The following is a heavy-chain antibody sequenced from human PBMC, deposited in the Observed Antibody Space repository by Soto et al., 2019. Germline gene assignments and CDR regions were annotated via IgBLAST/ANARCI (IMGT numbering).Heavy chain of an antibody. J-gene: IGHJ5*02. CDR1: GGTFSSYA. Sequence: SVKVSCKASGGTFSSYAISWVRQAPGQGLEWMGGIIPIFGTANYAQKFQGRVTITADESTSTAYMELSSLRSEDTAVYYCSRAPRLRFLAFGLDAWGQGTLVTVSS. D-gene: IGHD3-3*01. CDR3: SRAPRLRFLAFGLDA. CDR2: IIPIFGTA. V-gene: IGHV1-69*13.